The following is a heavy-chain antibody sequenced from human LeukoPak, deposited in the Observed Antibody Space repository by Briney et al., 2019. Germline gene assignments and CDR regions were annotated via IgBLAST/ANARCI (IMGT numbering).Heavy chain of an antibody. Sequence: AETLSLTCSVSSGSINNYYWSWIRQPPGKGLEWIGYIYNSGSTKYQSSLKSRVTLSVEVPKNQVSLKLSSVTAADTAVYYCARSSRILTTATYDSWG. V-gene: IGHV4-59*01. J-gene: IGHJ5*01. CDR2: IYNSGST. D-gene: IGHD1-1*01. CDR3: ARSSRILTTATYDS. CDR1: SGSINNYY.